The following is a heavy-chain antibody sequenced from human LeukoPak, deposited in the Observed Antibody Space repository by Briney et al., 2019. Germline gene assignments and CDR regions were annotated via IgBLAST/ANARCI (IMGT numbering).Heavy chain of an antibody. CDR2: ISSSSSYI. CDR1: GFTFSSYS. D-gene: IGHD6-6*01. Sequence: GGSLRLSCAASGFTFSSYSMNWVRQAPGKGLEWVSSISSSSSYIYYADSVKGRFTISRDNAKNSLYLQMNSLRAEDTAVYYCAREFREYSSSFWASDIWGQGTMVTVSS. J-gene: IGHJ3*02. CDR3: AREFREYSSSFWASDI. V-gene: IGHV3-21*01.